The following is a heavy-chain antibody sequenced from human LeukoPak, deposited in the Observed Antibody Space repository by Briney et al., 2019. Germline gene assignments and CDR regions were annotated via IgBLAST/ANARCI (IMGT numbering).Heavy chain of an antibody. CDR2: IYYSGST. Sequence: SETLSLTCTVSGGSISSGGYYWSWIRQHPGKGLEWIGYIYYSGSTYYNPSLKSRVTISVDTSKNQFSLKLSSVTAADTAVYYCARVLAGTLAFDIWGQGTMVTVSS. J-gene: IGHJ3*02. CDR3: ARVLAGTLAFDI. D-gene: IGHD6-19*01. V-gene: IGHV4-31*03. CDR1: GGSISSGGYY.